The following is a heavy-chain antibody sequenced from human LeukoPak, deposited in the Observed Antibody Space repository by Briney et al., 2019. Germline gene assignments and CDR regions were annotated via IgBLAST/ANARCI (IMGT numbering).Heavy chain of an antibody. CDR3: AREGYYDFWSGYYSRVENWFDP. V-gene: IGHV3-48*04. D-gene: IGHD3-3*01. J-gene: IGHJ5*02. Sequence: GGSLRLSCAASGFTFSSYSMNWVRQAPGKGLEWVSYISSSGSTIYYADSVKGRFTISRDNAKNSLYLQMNSLRAEDTAVYYCAREGYYDFWSGYYSRVENWFDPWGQGTLVTVSS. CDR2: ISSSGSTI. CDR1: GFTFSSYS.